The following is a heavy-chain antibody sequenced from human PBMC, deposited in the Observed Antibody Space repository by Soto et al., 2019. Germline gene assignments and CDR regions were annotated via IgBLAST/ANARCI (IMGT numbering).Heavy chain of an antibody. CDR1: GFTFSSYW. J-gene: IGHJ2*01. CDR2: INSDGSST. Sequence: EVQLVESGGGLVQPGGSLRLSCAASGFTFSSYWMHWVLQAPGKGLVWVSRINSDGSSTSYADSVKGRFTISRDNAKNTLYLKMNSLIAEDTAVYYCAWGGSLNWYFDLWGRGTLVTVSS. CDR3: AWGGSLNWYFDL. V-gene: IGHV3-74*01. D-gene: IGHD1-26*01.